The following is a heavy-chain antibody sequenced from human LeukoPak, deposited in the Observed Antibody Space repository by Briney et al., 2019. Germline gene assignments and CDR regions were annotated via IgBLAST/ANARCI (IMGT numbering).Heavy chain of an antibody. D-gene: IGHD3-3*01. CDR3: ARERGGGGFEVVIKRSYYYMDV. CDR2: I. J-gene: IGHJ6*03. V-gene: IGHV3-21*01. Sequence: IYYADSMKGRFTISRDNAKNSLYLQMNSLRAEDTAVYYCARERGGGGFEVVIKRSYYYMDVWGKGTTVTVSS.